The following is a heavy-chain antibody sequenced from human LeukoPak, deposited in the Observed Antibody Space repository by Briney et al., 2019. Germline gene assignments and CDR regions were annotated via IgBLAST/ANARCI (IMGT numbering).Heavy chain of an antibody. Sequence: GGSLRLSCAASGFTFSSYAMSWVRQAPGKGLVWVSRISTDGSSTTYADSVKGRFTISRDNAKNTLYLQMNSLRAEDTAVYYCARAGGHSSPAGSWGQGTLVTVSS. CDR3: ARAGGHSSPAGS. CDR2: ISTDGSST. J-gene: IGHJ5*02. D-gene: IGHD6-13*01. V-gene: IGHV3-74*01. CDR1: GFTFSSYA.